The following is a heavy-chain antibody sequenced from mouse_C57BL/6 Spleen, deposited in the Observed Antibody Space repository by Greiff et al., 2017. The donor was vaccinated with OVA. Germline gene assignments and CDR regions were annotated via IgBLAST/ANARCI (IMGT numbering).Heavy chain of an antibody. CDR1: GFTFSDYY. CDR3: AREANFSLDY. Sequence: EVKLMESEGGLVQPGSSMKLSCTASGFTFSDYYMAWVRQVPEKGLEWVANINYDGSSTYFLDSLKSRFIISRDNAKNILYLQMSSLKSEDTATYYCAREANFSLDYWGQGTSVTVSS. CDR2: INYDGSST. D-gene: IGHD4-1*01. J-gene: IGHJ4*01. V-gene: IGHV5-16*01.